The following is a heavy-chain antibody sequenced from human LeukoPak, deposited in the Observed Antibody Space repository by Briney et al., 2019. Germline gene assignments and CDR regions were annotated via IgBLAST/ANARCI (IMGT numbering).Heavy chain of an antibody. CDR2: LYYMRGA. D-gene: IGHD6-19*01. V-gene: IGHV4-59*12. Sequence: PSETLSLTCTVSGGSISGYYWNWSRQPPGKGVEWIGNLYYMRGAWYKSSLKSRVTTSVDTSRNEFSLKLSSVTAADTAVYYCARVASSGWYRLNYYYMDVWGKGTTVTVSS. J-gene: IGHJ6*03. CDR3: ARVASSGWYRLNYYYMDV. CDR1: GGSISGYY.